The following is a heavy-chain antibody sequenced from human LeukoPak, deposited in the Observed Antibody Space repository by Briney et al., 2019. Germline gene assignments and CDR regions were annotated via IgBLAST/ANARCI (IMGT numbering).Heavy chain of an antibody. CDR2: IYYSGSI. CDR1: GGSISSYY. Sequence: PSETLSLTCTVSGGSISSYYWSWIRQPPGKGLEWIGYIYYSGSINYNPSLKSRVTISVDTSKNQVSLKLRSVTAADTAVYYCARYSGSYSGFDYWGQGTLVTVSS. J-gene: IGHJ4*02. D-gene: IGHD1-26*01. CDR3: ARYSGSYSGFDY. V-gene: IGHV4-59*08.